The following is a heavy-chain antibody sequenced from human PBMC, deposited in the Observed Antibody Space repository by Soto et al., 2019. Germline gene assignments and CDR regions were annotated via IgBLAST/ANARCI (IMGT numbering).Heavy chain of an antibody. V-gene: IGHV4-59*01. J-gene: IGHJ3*02. CDR3: ARYFDWPNAFDI. CDR1: GVSFGTYY. CDR2: MYYTGNT. D-gene: IGHD3-9*01. Sequence: SETLSLTCTVSGVSFGTYYWAWIRQPPGKGLEWIGYMYYTGNTNCNPSLKSRVTMSVDTSKNQYSLKLRSVTAADTAVYFCARYFDWPNAFDIWGQGTMVTVS.